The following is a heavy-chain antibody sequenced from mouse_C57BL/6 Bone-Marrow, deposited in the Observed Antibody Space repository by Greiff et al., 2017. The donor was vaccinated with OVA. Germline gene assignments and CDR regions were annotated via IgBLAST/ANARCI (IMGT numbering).Heavy chain of an antibody. V-gene: IGHV5-4*01. CDR1: GFTFSSYA. CDR3: ARETPTAQALYYAMDY. J-gene: IGHJ4*01. Sequence: EVKVVESGGGLVKPGGSLKLSCAASGFTFSSYAMSWVRQTPEKRLEWVATISDGGSYTYYPDNVKGRFTISRDNAKNNLYLQMSHLKSEDTAMYDCARETPTAQALYYAMDYWGQGTSVTVSS. CDR2: ISDGGSYT. D-gene: IGHD3-2*02.